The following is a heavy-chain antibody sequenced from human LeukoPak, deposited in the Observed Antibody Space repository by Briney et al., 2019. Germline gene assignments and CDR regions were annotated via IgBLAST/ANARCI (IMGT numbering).Heavy chain of an antibody. CDR1: GFDFNTYT. Sequence: GGSLRLSCAASGFDFNTYTMNWVRQAPGKGLEWVASIISSSASISYADSMKGRFTISRDNAEKTVYLHMSSVRAEDTAVYYCARDLQEFDSWGQGTLVTVSS. V-gene: IGHV3-21*01. J-gene: IGHJ4*02. CDR2: IISSSASI. CDR3: ARDLQEFDS.